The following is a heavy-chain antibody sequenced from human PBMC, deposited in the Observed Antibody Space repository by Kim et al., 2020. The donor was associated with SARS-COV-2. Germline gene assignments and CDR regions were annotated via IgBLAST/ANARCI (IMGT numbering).Heavy chain of an antibody. Sequence: ASVKVSCKASGYTFTSYNMHWVRQAPGHGLEWMGIIHPTAGNTRSAQKFQGRVTMTRDTSTSTVYMELSSLTSDDTAVYYCARDSGSYSKLYWGQGTLVTVSA. J-gene: IGHJ4*02. CDR2: IHPTAGNT. CDR3: ARDSGSYSKLY. D-gene: IGHD1-26*01. V-gene: IGHV1-46*01. CDR1: GYTFTSYN.